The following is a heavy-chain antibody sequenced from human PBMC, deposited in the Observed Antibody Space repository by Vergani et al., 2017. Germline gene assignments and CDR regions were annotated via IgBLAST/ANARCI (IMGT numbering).Heavy chain of an antibody. CDR1: GYTFASYD. J-gene: IGHJ4*02. V-gene: IGHV1-18*01. CDR3: ARSPITMIVVDYRFDY. D-gene: IGHD3-22*01. CDR2: ISAYNGNT. Sequence: QVQLVQSGAEVKKPGSSVKVSCKASGYTFASYDISWVRQAPGQGLEWMGWISAYNGNTNYAQKFQGRVTITADESTSTAYMELSSLRSEDTAVYYCARSPITMIVVDYRFDYWGQGTLVTVSS.